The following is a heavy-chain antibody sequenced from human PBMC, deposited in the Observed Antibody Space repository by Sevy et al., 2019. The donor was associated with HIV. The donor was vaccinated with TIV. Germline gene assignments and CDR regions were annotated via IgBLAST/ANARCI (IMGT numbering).Heavy chain of an antibody. D-gene: IGHD3-22*01. J-gene: IGHJ4*02. V-gene: IGHV3-48*02. Sequence: GGSLRLSCAASGFTFSSYSMNWVRQAPGKGREWVSYISSSSSPFYDAVSVKGRFTISRDNAKNSLYLQMNSLRDEDTAVYYCAREGAYYYDSSGYYWGQGTLVTVSS. CDR3: AREGAYYYDSSGYY. CDR1: GFTFSSYS. CDR2: ISSSSSPF.